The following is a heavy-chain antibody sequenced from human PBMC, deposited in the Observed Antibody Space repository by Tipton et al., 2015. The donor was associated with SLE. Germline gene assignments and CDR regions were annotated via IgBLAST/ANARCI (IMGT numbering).Heavy chain of an antibody. V-gene: IGHV4-59*01. CDR3: ARLPDYFDH. Sequence: TLSLTCTVSGGSIVGNYWSWVRQPPGKGLEWIGYVSYSGSTNYNPSLPSRVTISVDTSKNQFSLKLRSVTAADTAVYYCARLPDYFDHWGQGALVTVSS. CDR2: VSYSGST. J-gene: IGHJ4*02. CDR1: GGSIVGNY.